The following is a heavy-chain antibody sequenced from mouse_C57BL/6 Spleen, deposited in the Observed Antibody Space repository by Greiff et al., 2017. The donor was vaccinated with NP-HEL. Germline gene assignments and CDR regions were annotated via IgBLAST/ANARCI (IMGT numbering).Heavy chain of an antibody. D-gene: IGHD2-4*01. J-gene: IGHJ3*01. CDR3: ARGYYDDGGFAY. V-gene: IGHV1-64*01. Sequence: QVQLQQPGAELVKPGASVKLSCKASGYTFTSYWMHWVKQRPGQGLEWIGMIHPNSGSTNYNEKFKSKATLTVDKSSSTAYMQLSSLTSEDSAVYYCARGYYDDGGFAYWGQGTLVTVSA. CDR2: IHPNSGST. CDR1: GYTFTSYW.